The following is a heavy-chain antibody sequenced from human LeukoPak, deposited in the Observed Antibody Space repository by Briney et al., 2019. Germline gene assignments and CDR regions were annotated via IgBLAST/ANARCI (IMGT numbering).Heavy chain of an antibody. D-gene: IGHD5-18*01. J-gene: IGHJ2*01. CDR3: ARGQRWEVEYFDL. CDR1: GGSFSGYY. V-gene: IGHV4-34*01. CDR2: INHSGST. Sequence: SETLSLTCAVYGGSFSGYYWSWIRQPPGKGLEWIGEINHSGSTNYNPPLKSRVTMSVDTSKNQFSLKLSSVTAADTAVYYCARGQRWEVEYFDLWGRGTLVIVSS.